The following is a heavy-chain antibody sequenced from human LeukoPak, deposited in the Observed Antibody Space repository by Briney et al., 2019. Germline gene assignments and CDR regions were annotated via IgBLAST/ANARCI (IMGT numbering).Heavy chain of an antibody. D-gene: IGHD2-2*01. V-gene: IGHV1-2*02. CDR3: ARTTEDCSRTSCYQYWFDP. J-gene: IGHJ5*02. CDR1: GYTFTGYY. CDR2: INPNSGGT. Sequence: GASVKVSCKASGYTFTGYYMHWVRQAPGQGLEWMGWINPNSGGTNYAQKFQDRVTMTRDTSISTAYMELSRLRSDDTAVYYCARTTEDCSRTSCYQYWFDPWGQGTLVTVSS.